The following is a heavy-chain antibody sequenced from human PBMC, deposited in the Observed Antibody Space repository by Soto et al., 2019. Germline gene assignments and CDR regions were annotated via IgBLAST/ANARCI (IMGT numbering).Heavy chain of an antibody. Sequence: GGSLRLSCAASGFTFSSYGMHWVRQAPGKGLEWVAVIWYDGSNKYYADSVKGRFTISRDNSKNTLYLQMNSLRAEDTAVYYCARDSSPDDFWSGYSPSHYMDVWGKGTTVTVSS. CDR1: GFTFSSYG. D-gene: IGHD3-3*01. V-gene: IGHV3-33*01. CDR3: ARDSSPDDFWSGYSPSHYMDV. J-gene: IGHJ6*03. CDR2: IWYDGSNK.